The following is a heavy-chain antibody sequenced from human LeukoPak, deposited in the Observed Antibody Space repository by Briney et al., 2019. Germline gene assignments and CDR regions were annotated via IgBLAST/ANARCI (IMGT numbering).Heavy chain of an antibody. V-gene: IGHV4-31*03. Sequence: SQTLSLTCTVSGGSISSGGYHWSWIRQHPGKGLEWIGYIYYSGSTYYNPSLKSRVTISVDTSKNQFSLKLSSVTAADTAVYYCARALWFGELLSVTHFDYWGQGTLVTVSS. CDR3: ARALWFGELLSVTHFDY. CDR2: IYYSGST. J-gene: IGHJ4*02. D-gene: IGHD3-10*01. CDR1: GGSISSGGYH.